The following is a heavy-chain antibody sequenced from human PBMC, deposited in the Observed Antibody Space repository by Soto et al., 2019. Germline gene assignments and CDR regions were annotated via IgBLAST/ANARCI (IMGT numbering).Heavy chain of an antibody. D-gene: IGHD1-26*01. CDR1: GFTFSSYG. Sequence: QVQLVESGGGVVQPGMSLRLSCTASGFTFSSYGMYWVRQAPGKGLEWVAVIWFDGSNKYYGDTVKGRFTISRDNSKNTVYLQMDCLRAEDTGLYYCAGDYSGNPPYRLDVWGQGTTVTVSS. CDR3: AGDYSGNPPYRLDV. J-gene: IGHJ6*02. CDR2: IWFDGSNK. V-gene: IGHV3-33*01.